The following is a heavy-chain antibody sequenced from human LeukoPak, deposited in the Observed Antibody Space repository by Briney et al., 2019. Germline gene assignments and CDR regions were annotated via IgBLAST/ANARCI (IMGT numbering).Heavy chain of an antibody. V-gene: IGHV3-30*02. CDR1: GFTFSSYG. CDR2: IRYDGSNK. J-gene: IGHJ5*02. Sequence: PGGSLRLSCAASGFTFSSYGMHWVRQAPGKGLEWVAFIRYDGSNKYYADSVKGRFTISRDNSKNTLYLQMNSLRAEDTAVYYCAREGIAAAAVLSYNWFDPWGQGTLVTVSS. D-gene: IGHD6-13*01. CDR3: AREGIAAAAVLSYNWFDP.